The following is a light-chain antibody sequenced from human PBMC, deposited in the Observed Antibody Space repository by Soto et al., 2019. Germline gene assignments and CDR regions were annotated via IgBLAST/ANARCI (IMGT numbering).Light chain of an antibody. Sequence: IQLTQSPSSLSASVGDRVTITCRASQGISSYLAWYQQKPGKAPTLLIYAASTLQSGVPSRFSGSGSGTDFTLTISSLQPEEFATYYCQQLNSYPLSFGGGTKVEIK. J-gene: IGKJ4*01. CDR1: QGISSY. CDR2: AAS. CDR3: QQLNSYPLS. V-gene: IGKV1-9*01.